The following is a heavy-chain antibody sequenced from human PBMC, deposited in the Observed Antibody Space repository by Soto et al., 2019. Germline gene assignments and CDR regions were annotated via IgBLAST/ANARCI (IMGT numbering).Heavy chain of an antibody. D-gene: IGHD6-13*01. CDR1: GGSISSGGYY. Sequence: SETLSLTCTVSGGSISSGGYYWSWIRQHPGKGLEWIGYIYYSGSTYYNPSLKSRVTISVDTSKNQFSLKLSSVTAADTAVYYCASCGQIAAAGTVAFDIWGQGTMVTVSS. CDR2: IYYSGST. J-gene: IGHJ3*02. V-gene: IGHV4-31*03. CDR3: ASCGQIAAAGTVAFDI.